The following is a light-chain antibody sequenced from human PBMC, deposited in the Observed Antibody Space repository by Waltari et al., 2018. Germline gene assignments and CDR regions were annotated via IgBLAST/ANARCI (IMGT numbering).Light chain of an antibody. CDR2: AAS. CDR3: QQSYSAPPLT. J-gene: IGKJ4*01. CDR1: QSISRY. V-gene: IGKV1-39*01. Sequence: DIQMTQSLSSLSASVGDRVTITCRASQSISRYLNWYQQKPGKDHKLLIYAASSLQSGVPSRFSGSGSGTDFTLTISSLQPEDFATYYCQQSYSAPPLTFGGGTKVEIK.